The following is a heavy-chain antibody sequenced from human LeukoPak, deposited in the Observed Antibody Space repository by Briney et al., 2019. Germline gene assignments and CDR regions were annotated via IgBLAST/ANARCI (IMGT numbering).Heavy chain of an antibody. CDR3: ARGTPGIAAAGPYYYYMDV. CDR1: GGTFSSYA. D-gene: IGHD6-13*01. CDR2: IIPILGTA. V-gene: IGHV1-69*05. Sequence: SVKVSCKASGGTFSSYAISWVRQAPGQGLEWMGGIIPILGTANYAQKFQGRVTITTDESTSTAYMELSSLRSEDTAVYYCARGTPGIAAAGPYYYYMDVWGKGTTVTVSS. J-gene: IGHJ6*03.